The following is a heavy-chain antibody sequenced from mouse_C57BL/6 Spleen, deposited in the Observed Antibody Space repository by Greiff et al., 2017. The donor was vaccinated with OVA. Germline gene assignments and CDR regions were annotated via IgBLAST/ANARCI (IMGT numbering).Heavy chain of an antibody. CDR1: GYSITSGYY. J-gene: IGHJ4*01. V-gene: IGHV3-6*01. CDR3: ARTQIYYYGSRGAMDY. Sequence: VQLKESGPGLVKPSQSLSLTCSVTGYSITSGYYWNWIRQFPGNKLEWMGYISYEGSNNYNPAFKNRISITRDTSKNQFFLKLNSVTTEDTATYYCARTQIYYYGSRGAMDYWGQGTSVTVAS. D-gene: IGHD1-1*01. CDR2: ISYEGSN.